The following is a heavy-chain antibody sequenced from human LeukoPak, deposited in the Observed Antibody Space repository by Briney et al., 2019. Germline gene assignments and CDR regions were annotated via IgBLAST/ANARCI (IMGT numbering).Heavy chain of an antibody. CDR1: GYTFTSYA. J-gene: IGHJ4*02. Sequence: ASVKVSCKASGYTFTSYAMHWVRQAPGQRLEWMGWINAGNGNTKYSQKFQGRVTITRDTSASTAYMELRSLRSDDTAIYYCARTWIQLFTPDFDLWGQGTLVTVSS. CDR3: ARTWIQLFTPDFDL. D-gene: IGHD5-18*01. CDR2: INAGNGNT. V-gene: IGHV1-3*01.